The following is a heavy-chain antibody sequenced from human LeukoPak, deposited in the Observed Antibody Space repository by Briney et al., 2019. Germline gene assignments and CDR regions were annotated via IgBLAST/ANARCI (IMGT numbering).Heavy chain of an antibody. J-gene: IGHJ4*02. CDR1: GGSISSGSYY. Sequence: SETLSLTCTVSGGSISSGSYYWSWIRQPAGKGLEWIGRIYTSGSTNYNPSLKSRVTISVDTSKNQFSLKLSSVTAADTAVYYCAREDRRDGYNSSYFDYWGQGTLVTVSS. CDR3: AREDRRDGYNSSYFDY. D-gene: IGHD5-24*01. V-gene: IGHV4-61*02. CDR2: IYTSGST.